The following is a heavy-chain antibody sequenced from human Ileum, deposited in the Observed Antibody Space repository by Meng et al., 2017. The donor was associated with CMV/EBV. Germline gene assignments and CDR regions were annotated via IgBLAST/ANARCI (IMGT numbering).Heavy chain of an antibody. CDR3: TRGAGAHTAKFDY. D-gene: IGHD5-18*01. CDR1: GYTFISYG. CDR2: SNTNTGNP. Sequence: QVQVGHSGSELKNPGAAVKGLCKASGYTFISYGINWVREAPGQRLEWMGWSNTNTGNPTYAQDFTGRFLFSLNTSVSTAYLQISSLRAEDTAVYYCTRGAGAHTAKFDYWGQGTLVTVSS. J-gene: IGHJ4*02. V-gene: IGHV7-4-1*02.